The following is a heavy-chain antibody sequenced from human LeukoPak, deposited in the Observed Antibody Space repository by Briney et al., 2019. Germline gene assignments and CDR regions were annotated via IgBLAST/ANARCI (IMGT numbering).Heavy chain of an antibody. J-gene: IGHJ2*01. CDR3: AREANSPTARYWYFDL. Sequence: SETLSLTCTVSGGSVSSYYWSWMRQSPGKGLEWIGYVYYSGSTNYNPALKSRVTISLDTSENQFSLKLSSVTPADTAVYYCAREANSPTARYWYFDLWGRGTQVTVSS. CDR1: GGSVSSYY. V-gene: IGHV4-59*02. CDR2: VYYSGST. D-gene: IGHD2-21*01.